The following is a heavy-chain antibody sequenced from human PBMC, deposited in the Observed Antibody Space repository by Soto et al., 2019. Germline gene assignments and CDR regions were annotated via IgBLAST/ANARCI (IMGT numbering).Heavy chain of an antibody. Sequence: ASVKVSCKASGYNFTSHYMHWVRQAPGQGLESMGIMYPSGGRTIYAQKFQGRVSMTTDTSTSTAYMEMNSLRHDDTAVYYCARDFYPLAYYFDYWGQGTLVTVSS. CDR1: GYNFTSHY. J-gene: IGHJ4*02. CDR2: MYPSGGRT. CDR3: ARDFYPLAYYFDY. V-gene: IGHV1-46*01.